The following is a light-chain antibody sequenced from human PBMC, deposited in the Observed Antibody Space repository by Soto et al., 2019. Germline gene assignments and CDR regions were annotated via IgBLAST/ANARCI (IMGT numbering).Light chain of an antibody. V-gene: IGKV3-20*01. CDR3: QQYDSSPRT. Sequence: EIVMTQSPATLSVSPGERATLSCRASQSIGSSYLAWYQQKPGQAPRLLIYGASSRATGIPDRFSGSGSGTDFALTINRLEPEDFAVYYCQQYDSSPRTFGQGTKVDIK. J-gene: IGKJ1*01. CDR1: QSIGSSY. CDR2: GAS.